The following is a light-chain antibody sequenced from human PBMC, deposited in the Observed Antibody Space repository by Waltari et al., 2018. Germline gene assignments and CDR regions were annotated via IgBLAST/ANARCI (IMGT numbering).Light chain of an antibody. CDR2: AAS. V-gene: IGKV1-39*01. CDR1: QGISSY. CDR3: QQSYSTLFT. Sequence: DIQMTQSPTSLSASVGDRVTITCRASQGISSYLSWYQQKPGKAPNLLIYAASSLQSGVPSRFSGSGSGTDFTLTISSLQPEDFATYYCQQSYSTLFTFGGGTKVEIK. J-gene: IGKJ4*01.